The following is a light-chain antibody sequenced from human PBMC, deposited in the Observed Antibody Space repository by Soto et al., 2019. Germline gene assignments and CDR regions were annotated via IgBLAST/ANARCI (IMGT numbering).Light chain of an antibody. CDR2: TAS. V-gene: IGKV1-39*01. CDR3: QQSDTTPLLT. Sequence: IQLTQSPSSLSAAIGDSVTITCRASQRIGTYLNWYQQKPGKAPKLLIHTASRLRSGVPPRFSGSGSGTDFTLTISSLQPEDFATYYCQQSDTTPLLTFGGGTKVEIK. J-gene: IGKJ4*01. CDR1: QRIGTY.